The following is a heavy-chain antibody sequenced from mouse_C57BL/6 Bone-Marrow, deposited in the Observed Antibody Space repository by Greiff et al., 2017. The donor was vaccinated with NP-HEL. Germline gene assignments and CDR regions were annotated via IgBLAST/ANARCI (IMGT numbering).Heavy chain of an antibody. CDR1: GYAFSSSW. V-gene: IGHV1-82*01. CDR2: IYPGDGDT. Sequence: QVQLKESGPELVKPGASVKISCKASGYAFSSSWMNWVKQRPGKGLEWIGRIYPGDGDTNYNGKFKGKATLTADKSSSTAYMQLSSLTSEDSAVYSCASPMGSWFAYWGQGTLVTVSA. D-gene: IGHD1-1*02. J-gene: IGHJ3*01. CDR3: ASPMGSWFAY.